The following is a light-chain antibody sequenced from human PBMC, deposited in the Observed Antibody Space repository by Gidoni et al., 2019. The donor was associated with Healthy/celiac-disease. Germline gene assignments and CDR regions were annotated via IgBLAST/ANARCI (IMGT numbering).Light chain of an antibody. CDR2: DAS. CDR1: QSISSW. Sequence: DIQMNPSPSTLSASVGDRVTITCRASQSISSWLSLYQQKPGKAPKLLIYDASNMESGVPPRVSSGRTGAEFSPTISSLQADDVATYYYQQYSSYSQFTFGPGTKVEIK. J-gene: IGKJ3*01. V-gene: IGKV1-5*01. CDR3: QQYSSYSQFT.